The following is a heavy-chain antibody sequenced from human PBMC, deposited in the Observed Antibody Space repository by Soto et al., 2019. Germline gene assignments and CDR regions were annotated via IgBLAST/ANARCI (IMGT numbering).Heavy chain of an antibody. Sequence: GGSLRLSCAASGFTVCSSVMGGVLQAPGTGLELVSVISGSDASTYYADSVKGRFTISRDNSKNTLYLQMNSLRAEDTPVYYREKRRSSSTFDYWGQGTLVTVSS. D-gene: IGHD6-6*01. J-gene: IGHJ4*02. CDR2: ISGSDAST. V-gene: IGHV3-23*01. CDR3: EKRRSSSTFDY. CDR1: GFTVCSSV.